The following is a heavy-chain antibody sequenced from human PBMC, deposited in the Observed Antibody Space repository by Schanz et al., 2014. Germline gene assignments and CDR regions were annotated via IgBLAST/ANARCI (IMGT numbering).Heavy chain of an antibody. CDR3: VKDLQRELLRDDHYYGMDV. D-gene: IGHD1-26*01. J-gene: IGHJ6*02. V-gene: IGHV3-33*06. CDR1: EFSFSSYG. Sequence: QVQLVESGGGVVQPGGSLRLSCAASEFSFSSYGLHWVRQAPGKGLEWVAVVCYDGSKKYYADSVKGRFTTSRDNSKNTMYLQMNSLRAEDTAVYYCVKDLQRELLRDDHYYGMDVWGQGTTVTVSS. CDR2: VCYDGSKK.